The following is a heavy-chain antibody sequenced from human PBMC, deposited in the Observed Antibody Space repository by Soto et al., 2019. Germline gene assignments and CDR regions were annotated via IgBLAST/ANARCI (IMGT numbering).Heavy chain of an antibody. Sequence: EVQLVESGGGLVQPGGSLRLSCAVSGFTFGTPWMSWVRQAPGKGPEWVANINQDGTAKSYVDSVKGRFTISRDNAKNSLYLQMNSLRVEDTAVYYCASDYGLGGQGSLVTVSS. V-gene: IGHV3-7*04. J-gene: IGHJ4*02. CDR2: INQDGTAK. CDR1: GFTFGTPW. CDR3: ASDYGL. D-gene: IGHD4-17*01.